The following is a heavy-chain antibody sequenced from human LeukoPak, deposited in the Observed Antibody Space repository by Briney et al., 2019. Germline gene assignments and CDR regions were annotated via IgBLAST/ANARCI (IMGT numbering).Heavy chain of an antibody. J-gene: IGHJ3*02. D-gene: IGHD2-8*01. CDR2: VNPNSGGT. V-gene: IGHV1-2*02. CDR1: GYTFTGYY. Sequence: ASVKVSCKASGYTFTGYYMHWVRQAPGQGLEWMGWVNPNSGGTNYARKFQGRVTMTRDTSISTAYMELSRLRSDDTAVYYCARDLGWSDTLNGGAFDIWGQGTMVTVSS. CDR3: ARDLGWSDTLNGGAFDI.